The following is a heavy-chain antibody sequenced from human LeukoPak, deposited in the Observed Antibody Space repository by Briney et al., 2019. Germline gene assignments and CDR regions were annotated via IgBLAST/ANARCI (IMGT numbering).Heavy chain of an antibody. J-gene: IGHJ4*02. V-gene: IGHV3-23*01. Sequence: GGSLRLSCAASGFTFSSYVMTWVRQAPGKGLEWVSAISGSGVNTDYADSVKGRFTISRDNSKSTLYIQMNSLRAEDTAVYYCARAKPKNMVRGLIMRRESRYYFDYWGQGTLVTVSS. CDR1: GFTFSSYV. CDR3: ARAKPKNMVRGLIMRRESRYYFDY. CDR2: ISGSGVNT. D-gene: IGHD3-10*01.